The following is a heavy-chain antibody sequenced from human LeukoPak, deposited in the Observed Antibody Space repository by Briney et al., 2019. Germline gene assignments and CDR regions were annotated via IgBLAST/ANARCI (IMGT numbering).Heavy chain of an antibody. CDR2: IKYDGSAT. CDR1: GFTFSNYW. D-gene: IGHD5-18*01. J-gene: IGHJ4*02. Sequence: PGGSLRLSCAASGFTFSNYWMHWIRQVPGKGLVWVSHIKYDGSATNYADSVKDRFTISRDNSKNTLYLQMNSLRAEDTAVYYCARIFVDTAMRFDYWGQGTLVTVSS. CDR3: ARIFVDTAMRFDY. V-gene: IGHV3-74*01.